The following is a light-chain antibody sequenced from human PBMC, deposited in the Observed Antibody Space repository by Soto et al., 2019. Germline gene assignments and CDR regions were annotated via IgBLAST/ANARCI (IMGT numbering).Light chain of an antibody. Sequence: IWMTQSPSLLSASTGDRVTITCQASQSISSNWLAWYQQKPGKAPKLLIYHASSLESGVPSRFSGSGSGADFILTISSLQSEDFATYYCQQSYSTPITFGQGTRLEI. CDR3: QQSYSTPIT. CDR2: HAS. V-gene: IGKV1-39*01. J-gene: IGKJ5*01. CDR1: QSISSNW.